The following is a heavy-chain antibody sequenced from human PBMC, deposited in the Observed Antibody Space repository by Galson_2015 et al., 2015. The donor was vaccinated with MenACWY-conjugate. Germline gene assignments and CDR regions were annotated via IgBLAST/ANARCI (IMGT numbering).Heavy chain of an antibody. J-gene: IGHJ6*02. Sequence: SVKVSCKASGGTFSSYAISWVRQAPGQGLEWMGGIIPIFGTANYAQKFQGRVTITADKSTSTAYMELSSLRSEDTAVYYCARDPGIAGYYGIDVWGQGTTVTVSS. V-gene: IGHV1-69*06. D-gene: IGHD6-13*01. CDR3: ARDPGIAGYYGIDV. CDR2: IIPIFGTA. CDR1: GGTFSSYA.